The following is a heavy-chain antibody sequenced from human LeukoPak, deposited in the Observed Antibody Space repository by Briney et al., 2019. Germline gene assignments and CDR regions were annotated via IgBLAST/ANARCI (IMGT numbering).Heavy chain of an antibody. D-gene: IGHD4-17*01. J-gene: IGHJ1*01. Sequence: SETLSLTCAVSGGSISSSNWWSWIRQPPGKGLEWIGEINHSGSSNYNPSLKSRVTISVDMSKNQFSLKLSSVTAADTAVYYCARGEDGDYYFQHWGQGTLVTVSS. V-gene: IGHV4-4*02. CDR1: GGSISSSNW. CDR2: INHSGSS. CDR3: ARGEDGDYYFQH.